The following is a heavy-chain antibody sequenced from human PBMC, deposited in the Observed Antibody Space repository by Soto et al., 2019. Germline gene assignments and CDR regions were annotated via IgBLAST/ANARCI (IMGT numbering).Heavy chain of an antibody. CDR3: AISTNDYGDRH. CDR1: GYTFTSYD. D-gene: IGHD4-17*01. V-gene: IGHV1-8*01. CDR2: MNPNSANT. J-gene: IGHJ4*02. Sequence: QVQLVQSGAEVKQPGASVKVSCKASGYTFTSYDINWVRQATGQGLEWMGWMNPNSANTGYAQKCQGRVTMTRNTSISTAYMELSSLRSEDKAVYYCAISTNDYGDRHWGQGTLVTVSS.